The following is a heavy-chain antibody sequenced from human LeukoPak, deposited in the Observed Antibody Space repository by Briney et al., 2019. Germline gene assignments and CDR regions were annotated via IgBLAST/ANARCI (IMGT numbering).Heavy chain of an antibody. D-gene: IGHD4-11*01. J-gene: IGHJ4*02. CDR3: ATQKGYSNYDFDY. CDR1: GGTFSSYA. CDR2: IIPIFGTA. Sequence: SVKVSCKASGGTFSSYAISWVRQAPGQGLEWMGGIIPIFGTANYAQKFQGRVTITADESTSTAYMELSSLRSEDTAAYYCATQKGYSNYDFDYWGQGTLVTVSS. V-gene: IGHV1-69*13.